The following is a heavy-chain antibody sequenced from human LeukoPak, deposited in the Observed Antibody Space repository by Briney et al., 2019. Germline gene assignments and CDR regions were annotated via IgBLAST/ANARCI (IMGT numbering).Heavy chain of an antibody. D-gene: IGHD3-10*01. CDR3: ARVTSITMVRGLGAFDI. J-gene: IGHJ3*02. CDR1: GGSVSSGSYY. CDR2: IYYSGST. V-gene: IGHV4-61*01. Sequence: PSETLSLTCTVSGGSVSSGSYYWSWIRQPPGKGLEWIGYIYYSGSTNYNPSLKSRVTISVDTSKNQFSLKLSSVTAADTAVYYCARVTSITMVRGLGAFDIWGQGTMVTVSS.